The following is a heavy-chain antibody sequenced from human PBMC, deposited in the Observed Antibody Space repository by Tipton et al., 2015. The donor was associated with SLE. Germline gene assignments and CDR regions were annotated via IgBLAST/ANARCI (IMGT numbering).Heavy chain of an antibody. CDR3: ARGPIAVAA. CDR1: GGSISSYY. CDR2: IYYTGST. J-gene: IGHJ5*02. D-gene: IGHD6-13*01. V-gene: IGHV4-59*01. Sequence: TLSLTCTVSGGSISSYYWSWIRQPPGKGLEWIGYIYYTGSTKYNPSLKSRVTISVDTSKNQFSLKLRSVTAADTAVYYCARGPIAVAAWGQGTLVTVSS.